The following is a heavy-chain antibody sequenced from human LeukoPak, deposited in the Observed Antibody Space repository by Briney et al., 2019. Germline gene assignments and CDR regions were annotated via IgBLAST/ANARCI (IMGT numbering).Heavy chain of an antibody. D-gene: IGHD4-11*01. CDR1: GFTLSSYA. CDR2: ISYDGSNK. J-gene: IGHJ4*02. Sequence: GGSLRLSCAASGFTLSSYAMHWVRQAPGKGLEWVAVISYDGSNKYYADSVKGRFTISRDNSKNTLYLQMNSLRAEDTAVYYCARGSYSTVPELFDYWGQGTLVTVSS. CDR3: ARGSYSTVPELFDY. V-gene: IGHV3-30*04.